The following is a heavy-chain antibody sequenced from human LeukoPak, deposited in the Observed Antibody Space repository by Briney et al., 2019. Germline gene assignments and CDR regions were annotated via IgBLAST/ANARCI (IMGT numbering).Heavy chain of an antibody. CDR1: GYSISSGYY. CDR3: ARGYCSGGSCYSYYYYSYMDV. V-gene: IGHV4-38-2*02. D-gene: IGHD2-15*01. J-gene: IGHJ6*03. CDR2: IYHSGST. Sequence: PSETLSLTCTVSGYSISSGYYWGWIRQPPGKGLEWIGSIYHSGSTYYNPSLRSRVTISVDTSKKQFSQKLSSVTAADTAVYYCARGYCSGGSCYSYYYYSYMDVWGKGTTVTVSS.